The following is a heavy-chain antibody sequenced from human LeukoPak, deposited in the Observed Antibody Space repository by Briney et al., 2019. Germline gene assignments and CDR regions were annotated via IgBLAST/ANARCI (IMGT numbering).Heavy chain of an antibody. CDR1: GGSISGYY. V-gene: IGHV4-59*01. Sequence: SETLSLTCTVSGGSISGYYWSWIRQPPGKGLEWIGYIYYSGSTNYNPSLKSRVTISVDTSKNQFSLKLSSVTAADTAVYYCAIQAAAGTDLWGQGTLVTVSS. J-gene: IGHJ5*02. D-gene: IGHD6-13*01. CDR3: AIQAAAGTDL. CDR2: IYYSGST.